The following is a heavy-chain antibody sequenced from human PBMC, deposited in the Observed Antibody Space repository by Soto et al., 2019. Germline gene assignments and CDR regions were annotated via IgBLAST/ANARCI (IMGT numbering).Heavy chain of an antibody. CDR3: ARAIQDYYDSSGFDY. Sequence: SVTVSCHASGGTFSSYAISWVRKAPGQGLEWMGGIIPIFGTANYAQKFQGRVTITADKSTSTAYMELSSLRSEDTAVYYCARAIQDYYDSSGFDYWGQGTLVTVAS. CDR1: GGTFSSYA. CDR2: IIPIFGTA. V-gene: IGHV1-69*06. D-gene: IGHD3-22*01. J-gene: IGHJ4*02.